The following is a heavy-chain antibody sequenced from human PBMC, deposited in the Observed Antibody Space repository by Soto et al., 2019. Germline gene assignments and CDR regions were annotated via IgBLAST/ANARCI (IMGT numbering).Heavy chain of an antibody. D-gene: IGHD3-10*01. Sequence: ASVKVSCKPSGGTFSSYAISWVRQAPGQGLEWMGGIVPIVDTSTYAQKFQGRVTMTTDTSTSTAYMELRSLRSDDTAVYYCAIERESRITMVRGVITLSYYYYGMDVWGQGTTVTVSS. J-gene: IGHJ6*02. V-gene: IGHV1-69*05. CDR1: GGTFSSYA. CDR2: IVPIVDTS. CDR3: AIERESRITMVRGVITLSYYYYGMDV.